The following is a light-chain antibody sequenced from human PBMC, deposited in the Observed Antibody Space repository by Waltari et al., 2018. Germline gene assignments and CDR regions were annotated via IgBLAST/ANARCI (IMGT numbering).Light chain of an antibody. V-gene: IGKV1-5*03. CDR2: RAS. Sequence: DLQMTQSPSTLSASVGDRVTVTCRASQSLTGSLAWFQQKPGKVPELLIYRASTFKKGVPSRFSGSGSGTEFTLTISSLQPDDFATYYCQQYMTYPWTFGPGTKVEI. J-gene: IGKJ1*01. CDR3: QQYMTYPWT. CDR1: QSLTGS.